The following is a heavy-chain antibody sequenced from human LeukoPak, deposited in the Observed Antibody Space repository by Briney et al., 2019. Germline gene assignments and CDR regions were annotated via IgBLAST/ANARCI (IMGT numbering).Heavy chain of an antibody. CDR2: IYPGDSDT. CDR1: GYRFTDYW. J-gene: IGHJ3*02. D-gene: IGHD5-12*01. CDR3: ASPSPRVATNAFHI. V-gene: IGHV5-51*01. Sequence: PGESLKISCQGSGYRFTDYWIVWVRQMPGKGLEWMGIIYPGDSDTRYSPSFQGQVTISADKSISTAYLQWSSLKASDTAMYYCASPSPRVATNAFHIWGQGTMVTVSS.